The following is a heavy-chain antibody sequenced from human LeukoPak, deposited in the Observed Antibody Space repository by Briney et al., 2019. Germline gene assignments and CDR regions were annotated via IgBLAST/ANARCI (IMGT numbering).Heavy chain of an antibody. CDR1: GYSISTGYH. CDR3: ARERAYYFDSRRSCFDY. D-gene: IGHD3-22*01. V-gene: IGHV4-38-2*02. CDR2: IYHSGIT. J-gene: IGHJ4*02. Sequence: SETLSLTCTVSGYSISTGYHWGWIRQTPGKGLEWIGSIYHSGITYYNPSLKSRLTISIDTSRNQFSLKVTSVTAADTAVYYCARERAYYFDSRRSCFDYWGQGTLVTVSS.